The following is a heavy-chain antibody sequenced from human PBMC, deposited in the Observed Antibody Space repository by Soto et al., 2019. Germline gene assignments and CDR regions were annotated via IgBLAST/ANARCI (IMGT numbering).Heavy chain of an antibody. CDR1: GGSISSGNYY. V-gene: IGHV4-30-4*02. CDR3: AREGNLGRWIQPLDS. D-gene: IGHD2-2*03. Sequence: PSETLSLTCTVSGGSISSGNYYWSWIRQPPGKGLEWIGYIYNSGSTYYNPSLKSRVTISVDTSKNHFSLKLISVTTADTAVYFCAREGNLGRWIQPLDSWGQGTLVTVSS. CDR2: IYNSGST. J-gene: IGHJ4*02.